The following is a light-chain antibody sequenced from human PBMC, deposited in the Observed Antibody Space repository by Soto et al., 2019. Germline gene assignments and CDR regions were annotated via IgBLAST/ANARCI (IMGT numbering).Light chain of an antibody. J-gene: IGKJ2*01. Sequence: DIQMTQSPSSLSASVGDRVTITGRASQGISTYLIWYQQRQGKAPKLLMYAASNLVSGVPSRFSGSGSGTEFTLTISSLQPEDFATYHCQQSYRTPYTFGQGTKLETK. CDR1: QGISTY. CDR2: AAS. V-gene: IGKV1-39*01. CDR3: QQSYRTPYT.